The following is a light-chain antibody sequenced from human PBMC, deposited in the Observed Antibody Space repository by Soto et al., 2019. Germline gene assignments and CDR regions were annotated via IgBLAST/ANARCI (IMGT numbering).Light chain of an antibody. J-gene: IGKJ2*01. CDR3: QQYVSSPYT. CDR2: DAS. Sequence: EIVLTQSPGTLSLSPGARATLSCRASQSVRSSYLAWYQQKPGQAPRLLIYDASSRTTGIPDRFSGSGSGTDFTLTISRLEPEDFAVYYCQQYVSSPYTFGQGTKVEIK. V-gene: IGKV3-20*01. CDR1: QSVRSSY.